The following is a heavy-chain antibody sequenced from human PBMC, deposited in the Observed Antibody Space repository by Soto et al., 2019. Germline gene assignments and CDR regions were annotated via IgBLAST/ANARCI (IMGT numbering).Heavy chain of an antibody. V-gene: IGHV1-18*01. Sequence: QVQLVQSGAEVKEPGATVTVSCKASGYSFSKYGISWVRQAPGQGLEWLGWINFKDGHINYGRNFQGRLILTTDTSTPTSYMELRSLRSKDTDVYYCARDFDCLFAYGGQGSWVTVSS. CDR1: GYSFSKYG. J-gene: IGHJ4*02. D-gene: IGHD3-9*01. CDR3: ARDFDCLFAY. CDR2: INFKDGHI.